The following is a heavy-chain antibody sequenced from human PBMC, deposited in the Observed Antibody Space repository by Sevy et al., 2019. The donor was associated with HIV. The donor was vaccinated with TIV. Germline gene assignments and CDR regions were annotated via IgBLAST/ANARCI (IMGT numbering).Heavy chain of an antibody. V-gene: IGHV3-23*01. J-gene: IGHJ4*02. CDR3: TTGDPYNRYGYMRPYFFDY. D-gene: IGHD5-18*01. Sequence: GGSLRLSCAASGFTFTTYAMTWVRQAPGKGLQWVSAISGSGGSTYYADSVEGRFTISRDNSKSTLYLQMNSLTPEDTAVYYCTTGDPYNRYGYMRPYFFDYWGQGTLVTVSS. CDR2: ISGSGGST. CDR1: GFTFTTYA.